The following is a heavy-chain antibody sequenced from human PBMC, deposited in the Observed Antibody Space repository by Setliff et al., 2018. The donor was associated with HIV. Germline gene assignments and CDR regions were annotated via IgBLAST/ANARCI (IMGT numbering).Heavy chain of an antibody. J-gene: IGHJ6*02. Sequence: ASVKVSCKASGYTFTGQYMHWVRQAPGQGLEWMGWMNPNSGNTGYAQKFQGRVTMTRNTSISTAYMELSSLRSEDTAVYYCARFPVLGGMDVWGQGTTVTSP. CDR3: ARFPVLGGMDV. V-gene: IGHV1-8*02. CDR2: MNPNSGNT. D-gene: IGHD1-20*01. CDR1: GYTFTGQY.